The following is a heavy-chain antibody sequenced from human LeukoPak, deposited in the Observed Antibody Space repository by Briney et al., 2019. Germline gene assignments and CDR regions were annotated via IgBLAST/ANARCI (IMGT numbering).Heavy chain of an antibody. J-gene: IGHJ4*02. CDR1: GFTFSSYA. CDR2: ISGSGGST. CDR3: AILQNDFWSGYPYYFDY. V-gene: IGHV3-23*01. D-gene: IGHD3-3*01. Sequence: GGSLRLSCAASGFTFSSYAMSWVRQAPGKGLEWVSAISGSGGSTYYADSVKGRFTISRDNSKNTLYLQMNSPRAEDTAVYYCAILQNDFWSGYPYYFDYWGQGTLVTVSS.